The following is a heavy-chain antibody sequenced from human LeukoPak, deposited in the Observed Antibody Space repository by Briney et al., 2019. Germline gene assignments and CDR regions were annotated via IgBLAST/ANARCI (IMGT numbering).Heavy chain of an antibody. CDR2: INWNSAST. Sequence: GGSLRLSCAASGFTFEDYAMHWVRQAPGKGLEWVSGINWNSASTGYAGSVKGRFTISRDNVMNSLYLQMNSLRPEDTAFYYCVKDRRNPYRPEGPFDPWGQGTLVTVSS. CDR1: GFTFEDYA. D-gene: IGHD1-14*01. CDR3: VKDRRNPYRPEGPFDP. J-gene: IGHJ5*02. V-gene: IGHV3-9*01.